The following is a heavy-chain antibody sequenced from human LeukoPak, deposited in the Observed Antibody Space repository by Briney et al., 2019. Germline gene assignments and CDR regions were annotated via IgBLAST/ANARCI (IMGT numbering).Heavy chain of an antibody. Sequence: SETLSLTCTVSGGSISSYYWSWIRQPPGKGLEWIGYIYTSGSTNCNPSLKSRVTISVDTSKNQFSLKLSSVTAADTAVYYCARLSGSYGEYNWFDPWGQGTLVTVSS. J-gene: IGHJ5*02. CDR3: ARLSGSYGEYNWFDP. CDR1: GGSISSYY. CDR2: IYTSGST. V-gene: IGHV4-4*09. D-gene: IGHD1-26*01.